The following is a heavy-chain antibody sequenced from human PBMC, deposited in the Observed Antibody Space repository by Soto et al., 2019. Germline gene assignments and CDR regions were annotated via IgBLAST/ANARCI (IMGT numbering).Heavy chain of an antibody. V-gene: IGHV3-73*01. CDR3: TSAVSGGSCPDY. CDR2: IRSKANSYAT. D-gene: IGHD2-15*01. CDR1: GFTFSGSA. Sequence: GGSLRLSCAASGFTFSGSAMHWVRQASGKGLEWVGRIRSKANSYATAYAASVKGRFTISRDDSKNTAYLQRNSRKTEDTAVYYCTSAVSGGSCPDYWGQGTLVTVSS. J-gene: IGHJ4*02.